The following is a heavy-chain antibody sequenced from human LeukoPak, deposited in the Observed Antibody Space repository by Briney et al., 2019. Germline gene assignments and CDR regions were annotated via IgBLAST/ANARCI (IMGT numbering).Heavy chain of an antibody. CDR2: IIPIFGTA. CDR1: GGTFSSYA. V-gene: IGHV1-69*05. Sequence: GASVEVSCKASGGTFSSYAISWVRQAPGQGLEWMGGIIPIFGTANYAQKFQGRVTITTDESTSTAYMELSSLRSEDTAVYYCARGAYSSSPRGYFDYWGQGTLVTVSS. CDR3: ARGAYSSSPRGYFDY. D-gene: IGHD6-6*01. J-gene: IGHJ4*02.